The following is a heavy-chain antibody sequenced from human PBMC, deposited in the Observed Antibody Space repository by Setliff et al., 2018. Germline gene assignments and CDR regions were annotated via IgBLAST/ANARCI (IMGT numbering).Heavy chain of an antibody. V-gene: IGHV1-18*01. CDR1: GYTFTSYG. CDR3: ARGIAAVGTSYYFDY. D-gene: IGHD6-13*01. CDR2: ISIYNGNT. Sequence: ASVKVSCKASGYTFTSYGINWVRQAPGQGLEWMGWISIYNGNTNYAQKLQGRVTMTTDTSTSTAYMELRSLRSDDTAVYYCARGIAAVGTSYYFDYWSRGTLVTVSS. J-gene: IGHJ4*02.